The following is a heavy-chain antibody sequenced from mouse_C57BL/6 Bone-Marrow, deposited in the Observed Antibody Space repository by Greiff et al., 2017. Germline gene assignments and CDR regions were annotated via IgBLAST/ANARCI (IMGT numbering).Heavy chain of an antibody. V-gene: IGHV1-15*01. CDR2: IDPETGGT. Sequence: QVQLQQSGAELVRPGASVTLSCKASGYTFTDYEMHWVKQTPVHGLEWIGAIDPETGGTAYNQKFKGKAILTADKSSSTAYMELRSLTSEDSAVYYCTRLGGSGYGYWGQGTTLTGSS. CDR3: TRLGGSGYGY. CDR1: GYTFTDYE. J-gene: IGHJ2*01. D-gene: IGHD3-2*02.